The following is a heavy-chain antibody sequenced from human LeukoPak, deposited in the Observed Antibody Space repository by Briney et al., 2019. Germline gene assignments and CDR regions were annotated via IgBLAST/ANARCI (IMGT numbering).Heavy chain of an antibody. D-gene: IGHD2-15*01. J-gene: IGHJ4*02. CDR2: ISSSSSTI. CDR1: GFTFSSYS. V-gene: IGHV3-48*01. CDR3: AGDTTGYCSGGSCYNPYYFDY. Sequence: GGSLRLSCAASGFTFSSYSMNWVRQAPGKGLEWVSYISSSSSTIYYADSVKGRFTISRDNAKNSLYLQMNSLRAEDTAVYYCAGDTTGYCSGGSCYNPYYFDYWGQGTLVTVSS.